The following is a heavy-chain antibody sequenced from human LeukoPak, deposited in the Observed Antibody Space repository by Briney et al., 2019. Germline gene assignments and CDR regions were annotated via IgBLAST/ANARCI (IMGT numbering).Heavy chain of an antibody. CDR1: GFTVSSNY. D-gene: IGHD3-10*01. CDR2: IYSGGST. V-gene: IGHV3-53*01. Sequence: GGSLRLSCAASGFTVSSNYMGWVRQAPGKGLEWVSVIYSGGSTYYADSVKGRFTISRDNSKNTLYLQMNSLRAEDTAVYYCARAGRGVIRGYYFAYWGQGTLVTVSA. J-gene: IGHJ4*02. CDR3: ARAGRGVIRGYYFAY.